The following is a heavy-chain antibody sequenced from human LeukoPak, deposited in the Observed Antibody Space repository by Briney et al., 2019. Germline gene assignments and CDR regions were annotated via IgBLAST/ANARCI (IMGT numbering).Heavy chain of an antibody. J-gene: IGHJ4*02. CDR2: ISSSSSTI. CDR3: ARVPVTGRNYYFDY. CDR1: GFTFSSYS. D-gene: IGHD2-21*02. Sequence: GGSLRLSCAASGFTFSSYSMNWVHQAPGKGLEWVSYISSSSSTIYYADSVKGRFTISRDNAKNSLYLQMNSLRDEDTAVYYCARVPVTGRNYYFDYWGQGTLVTVSS. V-gene: IGHV3-48*02.